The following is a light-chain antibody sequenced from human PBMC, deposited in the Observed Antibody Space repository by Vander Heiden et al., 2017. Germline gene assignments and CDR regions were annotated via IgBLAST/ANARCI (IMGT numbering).Light chain of an antibody. V-gene: IGKV1-27*01. J-gene: IGKJ1*01. CDR3: QKYDDDPWT. CDR2: SAS. Sequence: DIQMTQSPSSLSASVGDRVTITCRASQDIGNYLAWYQQKPGKVPQLLIYSASTLQWGVSSRFSGSGSGTDFALTSSGLQPEDVATYYCQKYDDDPWTFGPGTKVEVK. CDR1: QDIGNY.